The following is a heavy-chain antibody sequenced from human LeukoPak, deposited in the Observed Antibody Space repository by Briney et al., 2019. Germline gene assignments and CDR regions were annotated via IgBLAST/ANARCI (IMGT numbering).Heavy chain of an antibody. V-gene: IGHV4-61*02. CDR3: ARARGFGFDWIDP. CDR2: IYTSGST. D-gene: IGHD3-10*01. Sequence: PSETLSLTCTVSGGSISSGSYYWSWIRQPAGKGLEWIGRIYTSGSTNYNPSLKSRVTISVDTSKNQFSLKLSSVTAADTAVYYCARARGFGFDWIDPWGQGTLVTVSS. J-gene: IGHJ5*02. CDR1: GGSISSGSYY.